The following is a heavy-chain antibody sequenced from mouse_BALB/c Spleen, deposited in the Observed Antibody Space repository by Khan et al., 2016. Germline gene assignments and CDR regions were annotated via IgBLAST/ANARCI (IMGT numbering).Heavy chain of an antibody. Sequence: VQLKQSGAELVKPGASVKLSCTASAFNIKDTYMHWVKQRPEQGLEWIGRIDPANGNTKYDPKFQGKATITADTSSNTAYLQLSSLTSEDTAVYYCARSSMMAWFAYWGQGTLVTVSA. D-gene: IGHD2-3*01. J-gene: IGHJ3*01. CDR3: ARSSMMAWFAY. CDR1: AFNIKDTY. V-gene: IGHV14-3*02. CDR2: IDPANGNT.